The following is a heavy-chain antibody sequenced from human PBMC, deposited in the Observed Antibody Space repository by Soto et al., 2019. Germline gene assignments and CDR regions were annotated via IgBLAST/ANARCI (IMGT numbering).Heavy chain of an antibody. CDR3: ARQRGNGYFDS. D-gene: IGHD3-16*01. CDR2: MSNSGST. V-gene: IGHV4-59*08. CDR1: GDSINSYY. Sequence: QVQLQESGPGLVKPSETLSLTCTVSGDSINSYYWSWIRQPPGKGLEGIGYMSNSGSTNYSPSLKRRVTISVDTAKNQFSLRLSTVTAADTAVYYCARQRGNGYFDSRGQGTLVTVSS. J-gene: IGHJ4*02.